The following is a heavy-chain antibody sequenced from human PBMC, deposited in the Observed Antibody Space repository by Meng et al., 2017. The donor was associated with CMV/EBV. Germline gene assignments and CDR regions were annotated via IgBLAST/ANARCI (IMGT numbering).Heavy chain of an antibody. CDR2: ISSSSSYI. CDR1: GFTFSSYS. D-gene: IGHD3-22*01. Sequence: ETLSLTCAASGFTFSSYSMNWVRQAPGKGLEWVSSISSSSSYIYYADSVKGRFTISRDNAKNSLYLQMNSLRAEDTAVYYCARDLGPGSMGSGSFDYWGQGTLVTVSS. CDR3: ARDLGPGSMGSGSFDY. V-gene: IGHV3-21*01. J-gene: IGHJ4*02.